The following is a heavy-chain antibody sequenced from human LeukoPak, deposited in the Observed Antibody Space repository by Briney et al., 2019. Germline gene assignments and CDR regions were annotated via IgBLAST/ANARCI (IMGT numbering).Heavy chain of an antibody. J-gene: IGHJ4*02. V-gene: IGHV3-53*01. CDR3: AREKCGSYDY. D-gene: IGHD1-26*01. CDR2: IYGGGST. Sequence: PGGSLTLSCVVSGFTVSNNYMKWVRQAPGKGLEWVSTIYGGGSTYYADSVRGRFTISRHNSKNTLFLQMNSLRAGDTGVYYCAREKCGSYDYWGQGTLVTVSS. CDR1: GFTVSNNY.